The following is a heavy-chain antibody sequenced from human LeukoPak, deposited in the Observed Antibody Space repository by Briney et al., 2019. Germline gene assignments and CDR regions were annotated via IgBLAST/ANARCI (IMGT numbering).Heavy chain of an antibody. D-gene: IGHD6-19*01. CDR1: GFTVSSNY. J-gene: IGHJ4*02. V-gene: IGHV3-66*01. CDR3: ALSIAVAGTLPFDY. CDR2: IYSGGST. Sequence: PGGSLRLSCAASGFTVSSNYMSWVRQAPGKGLEWVSVIYSGGSTYYADSVKGRFTISRDNSKNTLYLQMNSLRAEDTAVYYCALSIAVAGTLPFDYWGQGTLVTVSS.